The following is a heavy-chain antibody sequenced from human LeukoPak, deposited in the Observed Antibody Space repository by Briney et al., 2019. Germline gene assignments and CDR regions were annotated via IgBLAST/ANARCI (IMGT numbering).Heavy chain of an antibody. Sequence: ASVKVSCKASGYTFTSYGISWVRQAPGQGLEWMGWINPNSGGTNYVQKFQGRVTMTRDTSISTAYMELSRLRADDTAVDYCARRADYDFWSGYRNLNFDYWGQGTLVTVSS. J-gene: IGHJ4*02. V-gene: IGHV1-2*02. CDR2: INPNSGGT. CDR1: GYTFTSYG. CDR3: ARRADYDFWSGYRNLNFDY. D-gene: IGHD3-3*01.